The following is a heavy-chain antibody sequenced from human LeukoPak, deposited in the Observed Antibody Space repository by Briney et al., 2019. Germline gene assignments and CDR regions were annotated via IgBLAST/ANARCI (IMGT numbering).Heavy chain of an antibody. V-gene: IGHV3-23*01. J-gene: IGHJ4*02. CDR3: AKGAASRGYTYVAN. Sequence: PGGSLRLSCAAPAFSSRTYAMIWVRQAPGNGLEWVSTVIGSGGSTYYADSVKGRFTISRDNSNNTLYLQMNSLRTEDTAVYYCAKGAASRGYTYVANWGQGTLVTVSS. CDR1: AFSSRTYA. CDR2: VIGSGGST. D-gene: IGHD5-18*01.